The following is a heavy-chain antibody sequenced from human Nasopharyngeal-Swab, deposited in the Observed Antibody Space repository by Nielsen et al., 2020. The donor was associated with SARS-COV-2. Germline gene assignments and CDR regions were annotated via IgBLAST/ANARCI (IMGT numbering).Heavy chain of an antibody. Sequence: ASVKVSCKASGYTFTSDGISWVRQAPGQGLEWMGWISGYNGFTNYPQKFQGRVTMTTETSTNTAYMELRSLTSDDTAVYYCARVQGFTSSYWFDPWGQGTLVTVSS. CDR2: ISGYNGFT. J-gene: IGHJ5*02. D-gene: IGHD2-2*01. V-gene: IGHV1-18*01. CDR3: ARVQGFTSSYWFDP. CDR1: GYTFTSDG.